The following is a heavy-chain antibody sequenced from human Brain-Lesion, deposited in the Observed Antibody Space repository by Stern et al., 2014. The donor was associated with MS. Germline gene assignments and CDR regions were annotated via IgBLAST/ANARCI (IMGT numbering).Heavy chain of an antibody. D-gene: IGHD6-19*01. V-gene: IGHV3-33*06. Sequence: VQLVESGGGVVQPGRSLRLSCAVSGFTFRSYGMYWVRQAPGKGLEWVAGIWVDGTKKNYIESVKGRFTISRDNSKNTLSLQMTSLRAEDTAVYYCAKDKKDSSGWNLYFYGMDVWGQGTTVIVSS. J-gene: IGHJ6*02. CDR2: IWVDGTKK. CDR1: GFTFRSYG. CDR3: AKDKKDSSGWNLYFYGMDV.